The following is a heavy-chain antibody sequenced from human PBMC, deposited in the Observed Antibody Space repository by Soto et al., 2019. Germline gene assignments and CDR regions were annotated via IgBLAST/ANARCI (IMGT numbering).Heavy chain of an antibody. CDR3: ARAPYCGGDCYPPDFDY. J-gene: IGHJ4*02. Sequence: QVXXXQSGXXXKKPGSSVXXXXXXSGGTXXSYXISWVRQAPGQGLEWMGRIIPILGIANYAQKFQGRVTITADKSTSTAYMELSSLRSEDTAVYYCARAPYCGGDCYPPDFDYWGQGTLVTVSS. CDR2: IIPILGIA. V-gene: IGHV1-69*02. CDR1: GGTXXSYX. D-gene: IGHD2-21*01.